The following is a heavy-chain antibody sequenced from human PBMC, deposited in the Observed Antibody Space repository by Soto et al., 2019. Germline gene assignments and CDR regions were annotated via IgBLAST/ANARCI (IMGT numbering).Heavy chain of an antibody. J-gene: IGHJ4*02. CDR2: IYYSGST. CDR3: PRPKDGDYFDY. V-gene: IGHV4-31*03. Sequence: SETLYLTFTVSGGSISSGGYYWSWIRQHPGKGLEWIGYIYYSGSTYYNPSLKSRVTISVDTSKNQFSLKLSSVTAADTAVYYCPRPKDGDYFDYRGQGTLVTVSS. CDR1: GGSISSGGYY.